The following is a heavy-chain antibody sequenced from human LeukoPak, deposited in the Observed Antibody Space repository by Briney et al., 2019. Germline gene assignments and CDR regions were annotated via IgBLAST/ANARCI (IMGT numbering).Heavy chain of an antibody. V-gene: IGHV4-59*08. Sequence: PSETLSLTCTVSGGSISSYYWSWIRQPPGKGLEWIGYIYYIGSTTYDPSLKSRATMSVDTSRKQFSLNLRSVTAADTAVYYCARLQASGSYGRGAFDIWGQGTMVTVSS. CDR2: IYYIGST. CDR1: GGSISSYY. J-gene: IGHJ3*02. D-gene: IGHD1-26*01. CDR3: ARLQASGSYGRGAFDI.